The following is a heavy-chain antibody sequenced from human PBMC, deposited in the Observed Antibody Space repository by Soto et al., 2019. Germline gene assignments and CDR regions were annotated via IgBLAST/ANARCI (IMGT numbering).Heavy chain of an antibody. V-gene: IGHV4-39*01. CDR2: IYYSGST. CDR1: GGSICSSSYY. J-gene: IGHJ4*02. CDR3: ARKTIFGVVIIDY. D-gene: IGHD3-3*01. Sequence: SETLSLTCTVSGGSICSSSYYWGWIRQPPGKGLEWIGSIYYSGSTYYNPSLKSRVTISVDTSKNQFSLKLSSVTAADTAVYYCARKTIFGVVIIDYWGQGTLVTVSS.